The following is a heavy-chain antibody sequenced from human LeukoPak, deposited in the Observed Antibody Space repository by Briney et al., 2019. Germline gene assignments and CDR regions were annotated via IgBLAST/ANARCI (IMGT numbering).Heavy chain of an antibody. CDR1: GFTFSSSA. CDR3: AKIPDSSGYYYIDY. Sequence: GGSLRLSCAASGFTFSSSAMSWVRQAPGKGLEWVSAISNNGGYTYYADSVKGRFTISRDNSKNTLYLQMNSLRAEDTAVYYCAKIPDSSGYYYIDYWGQGTLVTVSS. D-gene: IGHD3-22*01. V-gene: IGHV3-23*01. J-gene: IGHJ4*02. CDR2: ISNNGGYT.